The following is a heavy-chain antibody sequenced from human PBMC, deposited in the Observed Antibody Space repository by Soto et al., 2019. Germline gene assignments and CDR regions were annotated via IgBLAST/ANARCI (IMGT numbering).Heavy chain of an antibody. V-gene: IGHV1-69*13. D-gene: IGHD3-16*01. J-gene: IGHJ5*02. CDR2: IIPIFGTA. Sequence: SVKVSCKASGVTFSSYAISWVRQAPGQGLGWMGGIIPIFGTANYAQKFQGRVTTTADESTSTAYMELSSLRSEDTAVYYCARRWTPQAPKPDLRIPQDWFDPWGQGTLVTVSS. CDR1: GVTFSSYA. CDR3: ARRWTPQAPKPDLRIPQDWFDP.